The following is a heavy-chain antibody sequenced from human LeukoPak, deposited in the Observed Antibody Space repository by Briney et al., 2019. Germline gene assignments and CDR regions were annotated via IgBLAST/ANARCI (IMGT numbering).Heavy chain of an antibody. Sequence: PSETLPLTCTVSGGSISSHDWSWVRLSPAKGREWIGYIFYSGSTDYSPSLTSRVTISINTSKRYLSLNLSSVTAAEKAVYYCVKNGPGGRGYLDVWGVGTTVTVSS. CDR2: IFYSGST. J-gene: IGHJ6*03. CDR1: GGSISSHD. CDR3: VKNGPGGRGYLDV. V-gene: IGHV4-59*11. D-gene: IGHD1-1*01.